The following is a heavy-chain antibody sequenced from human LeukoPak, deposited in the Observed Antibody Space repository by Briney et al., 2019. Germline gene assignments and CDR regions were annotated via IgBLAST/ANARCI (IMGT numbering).Heavy chain of an antibody. CDR2: IYYSGST. CDR1: GGSISSSSYY. V-gene: IGHV4-39*07. CDR3: ARDLGSWYKNWFDP. D-gene: IGHD6-13*01. J-gene: IGHJ5*02. Sequence: PSETLSLTCTVSGGSISSSSYYWGWIRQPPGKGLEWIGSIYYSGSTDYNPSLKSRVTISVDTSKNQFSLKLSSVTAADTAVYYCARDLGSWYKNWFDPWGQGTLVTVSS.